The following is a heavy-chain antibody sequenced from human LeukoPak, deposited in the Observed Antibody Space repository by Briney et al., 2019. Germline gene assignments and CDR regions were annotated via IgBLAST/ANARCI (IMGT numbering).Heavy chain of an antibody. CDR1: GGSISSYY. J-gene: IGHJ4*02. Sequence: SETLSLTCTVPGGSISSYYWSWIRQPPGKGLEWIGYIYYSGGTNYNPSLKSRVTISVDTSKNQFSLKLSSVTAADTAVYYCARTSHAPYYYDSSGYYPFDYWGQGTQVTVSS. D-gene: IGHD3-22*01. CDR2: IYYSGGT. CDR3: ARTSHAPYYYDSSGYYPFDY. V-gene: IGHV4-59*08.